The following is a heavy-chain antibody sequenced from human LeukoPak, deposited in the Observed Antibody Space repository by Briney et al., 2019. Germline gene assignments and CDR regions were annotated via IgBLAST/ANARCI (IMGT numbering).Heavy chain of an antibody. Sequence: GGSLKLSCAASGFTSRHFAMNWVRQAPGKGLEWVSVISVSDGSTYYADSVRGRFTISRDNSKNTLFLQLNGLRAEDTAIYYCARAMPSSTYYFDSWGQGTLVTVSS. J-gene: IGHJ4*02. V-gene: IGHV3-23*01. CDR3: ARAMPSSTYYFDS. D-gene: IGHD2-2*01. CDR2: ISVSDGST. CDR1: GFTSRHFA.